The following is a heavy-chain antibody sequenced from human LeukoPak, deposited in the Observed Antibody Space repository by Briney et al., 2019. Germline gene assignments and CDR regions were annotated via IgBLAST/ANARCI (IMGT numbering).Heavy chain of an antibody. J-gene: IGHJ6*03. V-gene: IGHV5-51*01. CDR3: ARYSSSSYDYYYYYMDV. Sequence: GESLKISCKGSGYSFTSYWIGWVRQMPGKGLEWMGIIYPGDSDIRYSPSFQGQVTISADKSISTAYLQWSSLKASDTAMYYCARYSSSSYDYYYYYMDVWGKGTTVTVSS. CDR1: GYSFTSYW. CDR2: IYPGDSDI. D-gene: IGHD6-6*01.